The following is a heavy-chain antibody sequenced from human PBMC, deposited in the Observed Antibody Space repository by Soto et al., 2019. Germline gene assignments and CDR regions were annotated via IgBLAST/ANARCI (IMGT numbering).Heavy chain of an antibody. J-gene: IGHJ6*02. CDR2: IYYSGNT. V-gene: IGHV4-61*01. D-gene: IGHD2-21*02. CDR3: ARDFCGGDCSDDYYYYAMDV. CDR1: GGSVSSRSHY. Sequence: SETLSLTCTVSGGSVSSRSHYWSWIRQPPGKGPEWIGYIYYSGNTKYNPSLRSRVTISVDTSKNQFSLKVSSVTAADTAIYYCARDFCGGDCSDDYYYYAMDVWGQGTTVTVSS.